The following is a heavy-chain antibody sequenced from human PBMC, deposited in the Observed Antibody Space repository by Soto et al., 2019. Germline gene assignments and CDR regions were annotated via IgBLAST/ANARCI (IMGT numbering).Heavy chain of an antibody. J-gene: IGHJ3*01. D-gene: IGHD3-22*01. CDR2: IYGSGST. CDR1: GDSISGYS. V-gene: IGHV4-4*07. Sequence: QVQLQESGPGLVKPSETLSLTCTVSGDSISGYSWSWIRQPAAKGLEWIGRIYGSGSTKYKSSLQSRVTMSVDTSKNQFSLNLSSVTAADTAVYYCARGAVNYDDYGYYYELNVFDAWGRGTKVTVSS. CDR3: ARGAVNYDDYGYYYELNVFDA.